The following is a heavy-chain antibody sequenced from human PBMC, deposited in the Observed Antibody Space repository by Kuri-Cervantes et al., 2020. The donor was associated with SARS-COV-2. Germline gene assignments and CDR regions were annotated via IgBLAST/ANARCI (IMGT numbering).Heavy chain of an antibody. D-gene: IGHD5-24*01. V-gene: IGHV1-69*06. CDR2: IIPIFGTA. Sequence: SVKVSCKASGGTFSSYAISWVRQAPGQGLEWMGGIIPIFGTANYAQKFQGRVTITADKSTSTAYMELSSLRSEDTTVYYCAGSRWLQLDYYYYYGMDVWGQGTTVTVSS. CDR3: AGSRWLQLDYYYYYGMDV. J-gene: IGHJ6*02. CDR1: GGTFSSYA.